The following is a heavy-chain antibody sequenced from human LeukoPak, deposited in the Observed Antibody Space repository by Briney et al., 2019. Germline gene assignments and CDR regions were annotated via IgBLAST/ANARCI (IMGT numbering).Heavy chain of an antibody. J-gene: IGHJ4*02. Sequence: GASVKVSCKASGYTFTSYDINWVRQAPGQGLEWMGGIIPIFGTANYAQKFQGRVTITADESTSTAYMELSSLRSDDTAVYYCARDGSGSYYDYWGQGTLVTVSS. D-gene: IGHD3-10*01. V-gene: IGHV1-69*13. CDR2: IIPIFGTA. CDR1: GYTFTSYD. CDR3: ARDGSGSYYDY.